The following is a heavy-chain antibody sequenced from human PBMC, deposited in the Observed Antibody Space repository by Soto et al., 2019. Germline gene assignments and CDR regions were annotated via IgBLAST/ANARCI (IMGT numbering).Heavy chain of an antibody. Sequence: EVQLLESGGDLVQPGGSLRLSCAAYGFTFSSNAMTWVRRAPGKGLEWVSVITNTGGDTLYADSVKGRFTMSRDNSKNILYLQMNSLRAEDTAIYYCARASGESYPGSRVFDSWGQGTRVTVSS. CDR3: ARASGESYPGSRVFDS. V-gene: IGHV3-23*01. D-gene: IGHD3-10*01. CDR1: GFTFSSNA. CDR2: ITNTGGDT. J-gene: IGHJ4*02.